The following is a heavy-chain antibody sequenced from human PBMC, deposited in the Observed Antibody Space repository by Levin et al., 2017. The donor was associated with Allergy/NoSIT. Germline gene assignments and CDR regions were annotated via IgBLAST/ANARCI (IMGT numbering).Heavy chain of an antibody. CDR1: GFTFDDYA. Sequence: GGSLRLSCAASGFTFDDYAMHWVRQAPGKGLEWVSGISWNSGSIGYADSVKGRFTISRDNAKNSLYLQMNSLRAEDTALYYCAKDMGLYYYDSSGYGAQARVRPKYYYYGMDVWGQGTTVTVSS. D-gene: IGHD3-22*01. V-gene: IGHV3-9*01. CDR3: AKDMGLYYYDSSGYGAQARVRPKYYYYGMDV. CDR2: ISWNSGSI. J-gene: IGHJ6*02.